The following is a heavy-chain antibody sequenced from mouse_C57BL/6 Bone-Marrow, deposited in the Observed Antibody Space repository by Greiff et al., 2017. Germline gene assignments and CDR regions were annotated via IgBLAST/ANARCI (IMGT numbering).Heavy chain of an antibody. V-gene: IGHV5-6*01. CDR3: ARQGEMDY. CDR1: GFTFSSYG. Sequence: EVKVVESGGDLVTPGGSLKLSCAASGFTFSSYGMSWVRQTPDKRLEWVATISSGGSYTYYPDSVKGRFTISRDNAKNTLYLQKSSLKAEDTSVYYYARQGEMDYWGQGTSVTVSS. CDR2: ISSGGSYT. J-gene: IGHJ4*01.